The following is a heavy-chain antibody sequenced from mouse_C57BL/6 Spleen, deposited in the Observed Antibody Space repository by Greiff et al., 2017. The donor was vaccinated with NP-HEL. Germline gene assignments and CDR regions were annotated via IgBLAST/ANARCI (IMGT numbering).Heavy chain of an antibody. V-gene: IGHV5-16*02. CDR1: GFTFSDYY. Sequence: EVKLMESEGGLVQPGSSMKLSCTASGFTFSDYYMAWVRQVPEKGLEWVANINYDGSSTYYLDSLKSRFIISRDNAKNILYLQMSSLKSEDTATYYCARRGLGHFDYWGQGTTLTVSS. CDR3: ARRGLGHFDY. J-gene: IGHJ2*01. CDR2: INYDGSST. D-gene: IGHD4-1*01.